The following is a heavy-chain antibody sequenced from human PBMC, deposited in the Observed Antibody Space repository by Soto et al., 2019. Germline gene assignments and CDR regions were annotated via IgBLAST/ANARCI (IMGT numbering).Heavy chain of an antibody. CDR3: ARGTYYYESSGYEYYGMDV. Sequence: QVQLVQSGAEVTKPGSSVKVSCKASGGTFSSYAISWLRQAPGQGLEWLGGIIPSFGTANYAQKFQGRVTITADESTRPAYREMSRLRSEDTAVYYCARGTYYYESSGYEYYGMDVWCQGTTVTVS. V-gene: IGHV1-69*01. CDR1: GGTFSSYA. D-gene: IGHD3-22*01. CDR2: IIPSFGTA. J-gene: IGHJ6*02.